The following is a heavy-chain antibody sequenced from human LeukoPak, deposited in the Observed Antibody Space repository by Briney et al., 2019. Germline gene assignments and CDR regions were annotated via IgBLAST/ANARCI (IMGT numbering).Heavy chain of an antibody. CDR1: GFIFNNYA. D-gene: IGHD3-10*02. V-gene: IGHV3-23*01. CDR3: ARDPNGTYVGAFDFQR. Sequence: PGGSLRLSCAASGFIFNNYALTWVRQAPGRGLEWVSSISGAGTYYADSVKGRFAISRDNYKNMLYLQMSRLRAEDTAVYYCARDPNGTYVGAFDFQRWGQGTLVTVSS. J-gene: IGHJ1*01. CDR2: ISGAGT.